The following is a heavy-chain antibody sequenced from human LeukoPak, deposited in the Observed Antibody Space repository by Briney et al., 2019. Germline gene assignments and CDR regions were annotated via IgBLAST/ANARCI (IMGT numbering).Heavy chain of an antibody. CDR1: GFTFSSYS. J-gene: IGHJ4*02. CDR2: VSSSSSYI. V-gene: IGHV3-21*01. Sequence: GGSLRLSCAASGFTFSSYSMNWVRQAPGKGLEWVSSVSSSSSYIYYADSVKGRFTISRDNAKNSLYLQMNSPRAEDTAVYYCARDLRGSTGYWGQGTLVTVSS. D-gene: IGHD1-26*01. CDR3: ARDLRGSTGY.